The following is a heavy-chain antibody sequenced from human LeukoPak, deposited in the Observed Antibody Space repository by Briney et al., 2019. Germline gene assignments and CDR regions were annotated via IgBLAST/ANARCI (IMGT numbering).Heavy chain of an antibody. D-gene: IGHD6-13*01. Sequence: SETLSLTCTVSGGSINSYFWTWIRQPAGKGLEWIGRIYTGGSTNYNPSLKSRVTMSVDTSKNQFSLKLSSVTAADTAVYYCARCLLAAAGTVAAFDIWGQGTMVTVSS. V-gene: IGHV4-4*07. J-gene: IGHJ3*02. CDR3: ARCLLAAAGTVAAFDI. CDR2: IYTGGST. CDR1: GGSINSYF.